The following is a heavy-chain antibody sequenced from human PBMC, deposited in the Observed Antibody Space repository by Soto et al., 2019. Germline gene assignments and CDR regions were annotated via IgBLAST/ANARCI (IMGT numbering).Heavy chain of an antibody. D-gene: IGHD3-22*01. CDR1: GGSISSSSYY. CDR3: ARGVITKIYYFDY. J-gene: IGHJ4*02. CDR2: IYYSGST. Sequence: SETLSLTCTVSGGSISSSSYYWGWIRQPPGKGLEWIGSIYYSGSTYYNPSLKSRVTISVDTSKNQFSLKLSSVPAADTAVYYCARGVITKIYYFDYWGQGTLVTVSS. V-gene: IGHV4-39*07.